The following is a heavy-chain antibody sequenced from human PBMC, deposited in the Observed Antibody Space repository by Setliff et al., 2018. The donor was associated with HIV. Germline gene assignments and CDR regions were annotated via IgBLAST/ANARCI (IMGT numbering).Heavy chain of an antibody. Sequence: SGPTLVNPPQTLTLTCTFSGFSLASSGVGVAWVRQPPGEGPELLALIYWDGDKRYNPSLKDRLTITKATSNNHVVLMMSNMDPAATATYYCTHVNNFRSVYFASWGQGTLVTVSS. CDR3: THVNNFRSVYFAS. J-gene: IGHJ4*02. CDR2: IYWDGDK. CDR1: GFSLASSGVG. V-gene: IGHV2-5*02. D-gene: IGHD1-1*01.